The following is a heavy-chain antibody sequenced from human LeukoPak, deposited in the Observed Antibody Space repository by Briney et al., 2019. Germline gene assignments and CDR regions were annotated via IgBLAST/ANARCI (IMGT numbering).Heavy chain of an antibody. J-gene: IGHJ4*02. CDR2: ISASADST. V-gene: IGHV3-23*01. D-gene: IGHD2-15*01. CDR1: GFVFSNYA. CDR3: AKGSCRGADCSMDA. Sequence: PGGSLRLSCAASGFVFSNYAMNWVRQAPGKGLEWVTVISASADSTNYADSVKGRFIVSRDNPKSTVYLHMNSLRAEDTAVYYCAKGSCRGADCSMDAWGQGTLVTVSS.